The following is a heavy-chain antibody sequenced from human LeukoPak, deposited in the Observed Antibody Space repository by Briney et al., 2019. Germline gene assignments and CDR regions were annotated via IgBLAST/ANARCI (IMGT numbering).Heavy chain of an antibody. CDR1: GFTFSSYS. Sequence: PGGSLRLSCAASGFTFSSYSMNWVRQAPGKGLEWVSVIYSGGSIYYADSVKGRFTISRDNSKNTLYLQMNSLRAEDTAVYYCARVASSWYGGLDYWGQGTLVTVSS. J-gene: IGHJ4*02. D-gene: IGHD6-13*01. CDR3: ARVASSWYGGLDY. V-gene: IGHV3-66*01. CDR2: IYSGGSI.